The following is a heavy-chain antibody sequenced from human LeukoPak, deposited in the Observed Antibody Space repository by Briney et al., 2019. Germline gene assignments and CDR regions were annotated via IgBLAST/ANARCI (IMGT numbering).Heavy chain of an antibody. D-gene: IGHD3-9*01. Sequence: ASVKVSCKASGYTFTIYGISWVRQAPGQGLEWMGWISAYNGNTNYAQKLQGRVTMTTDTSTGTAYMELRSLRSDDTAVYYCARDLGTQSVLRYFDCDVWGQGTLVTVSS. CDR2: ISAYNGNT. J-gene: IGHJ1*01. CDR1: GYTFTIYG. CDR3: ARDLGTQSVLRYFDCDV. V-gene: IGHV1-18*01.